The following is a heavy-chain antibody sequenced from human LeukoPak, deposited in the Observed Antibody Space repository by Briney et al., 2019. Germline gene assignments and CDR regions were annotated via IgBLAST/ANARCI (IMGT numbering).Heavy chain of an antibody. D-gene: IGHD3/OR15-3a*01. CDR1: GFTSSEYW. Sequence: GGSLRLSCVASGFTSSEYWMTWVRHAPGKGLEWVANIKQDGTEKHYVDSVKGRFTISRDNTENSMYLQMNSLRVEDTAVYFCAGGAGWTAEDWGQGTQVTASS. J-gene: IGHJ4*02. V-gene: IGHV3-7*03. CDR3: AGGAGWTAED. CDR2: IKQDGTEK.